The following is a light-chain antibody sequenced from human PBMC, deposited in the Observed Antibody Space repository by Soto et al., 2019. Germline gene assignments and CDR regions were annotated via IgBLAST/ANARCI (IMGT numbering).Light chain of an antibody. CDR2: SNN. CDR1: SSNIGRNP. V-gene: IGLV1-44*01. Sequence: QSVLTQPPSASGTPGQRVTISCSGSSSNIGRNPVNWYQQLPGTAPKLLISSNNERPSGVPDRISGSKSGTSASLAITGLQSEDEAEYYCATWDDSLNAVVFGGGTKLTVL. CDR3: ATWDDSLNAVV. J-gene: IGLJ2*01.